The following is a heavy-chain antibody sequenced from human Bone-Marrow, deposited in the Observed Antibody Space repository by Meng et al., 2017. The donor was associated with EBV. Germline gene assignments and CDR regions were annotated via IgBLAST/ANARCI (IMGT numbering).Heavy chain of an antibody. CDR1: GGSIRSGYS. CDR3: AAGDYSDSSGYYQFDN. J-gene: IGHJ4*02. CDR2: IYHSGNT. D-gene: IGHD3-22*01. Sequence: QLQPQESGSGLVKPSQALSLTCAVSGGSIRSGYSWSWIRQPPGKGLEWIGYIYHSGNTYYNPSLKSRVTISVDKSKNQFSLKLSSMTAADTAVYYCAAGDYSDSSGYYQFDNWGQGTLVTVSS. V-gene: IGHV4-30-2*01.